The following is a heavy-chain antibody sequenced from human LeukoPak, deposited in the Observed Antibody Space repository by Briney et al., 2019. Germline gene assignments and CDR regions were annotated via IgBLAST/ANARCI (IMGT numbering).Heavy chain of an antibody. CDR2: VYYSGTT. CDR1: GGSISTYY. J-gene: IGHJ4*02. D-gene: IGHD6-19*01. Sequence: PSETLSLTCTVSGGSISTYYWTWIRQPPGKGLEWIGNVYYSGTTNYNPSLKSRVTISVDTSKNQFSLKLTSVTAADTAVYYCARARPAVAGMLYDYWGQGTLVTVSS. CDR3: ARARPAVAGMLYDY. V-gene: IGHV4-59*12.